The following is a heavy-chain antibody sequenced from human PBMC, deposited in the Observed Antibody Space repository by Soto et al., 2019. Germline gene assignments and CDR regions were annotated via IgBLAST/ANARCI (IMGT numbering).Heavy chain of an antibody. CDR1: GFTFSSYA. J-gene: IGHJ3*02. CDR2: ISYDGSNK. D-gene: IGHD2-15*01. Sequence: ESGGGVVQPGRSLRLSCAASGFTFSSYAMHWVRQAPGKGLEWVAVISYDGSNKYYADSVKGRFTISRDNSKNTLYLQMNSLRAEDTAVYYCARDTGYCSGGSCQDDAFDIWGQGTMVTVSS. CDR3: ARDTGYCSGGSCQDDAFDI. V-gene: IGHV3-30-3*01.